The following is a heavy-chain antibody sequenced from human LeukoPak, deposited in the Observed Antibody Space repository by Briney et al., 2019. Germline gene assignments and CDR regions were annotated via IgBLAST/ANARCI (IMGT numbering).Heavy chain of an antibody. CDR2: ISGSGGST. CDR3: ARPGVAAARYYFDY. V-gene: IGHV3-23*01. D-gene: IGHD2-8*01. CDR1: GFTFSSYG. Sequence: GGTLRLSCAASGFTFSSYGMSWVRQAPGKGLEWVSAISGSGGSTYYADSVKGRFTISRDNSKNTLYLQMNSLRAEDTAVYYCARPGVAAARYYFDYWGQGTLVTVSS. J-gene: IGHJ4*02.